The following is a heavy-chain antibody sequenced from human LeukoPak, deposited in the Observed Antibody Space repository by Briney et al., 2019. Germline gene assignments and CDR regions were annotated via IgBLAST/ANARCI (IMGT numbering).Heavy chain of an antibody. CDR1: GFTFSSYA. V-gene: IGHV3-23*01. CDR2: ISGSGGST. D-gene: IGHD3-22*01. Sequence: GGSLRLSCAASGFTFSSYAMSWVRQAPGKGLEWVSAISGSGGSTYYADSVKSRFTISRDNSKNTLYLQMNSLRAEDTAVYYCAKMASYYDSSGYYNQDFDYWGQGTLVTVSS. CDR3: AKMASYYDSSGYYNQDFDY. J-gene: IGHJ4*02.